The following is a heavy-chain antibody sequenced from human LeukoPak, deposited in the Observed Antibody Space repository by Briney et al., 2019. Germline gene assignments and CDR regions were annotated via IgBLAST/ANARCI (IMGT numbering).Heavy chain of an antibody. D-gene: IGHD3-9*01. CDR2: ISSTGSNI. J-gene: IGHJ4*02. Sequence: PGGSLRLSCAASGFTFSDYYMAWIRQAPGKGLEWVSFISSTGSNIHYADSVKGRFTISRDNAKNSLYLQMNSLRAEDTAAYYCARDYNFLTAHFSAGYWGQGTLVTVSS. CDR3: ARDYNFLTAHFSAGY. V-gene: IGHV3-11*01. CDR1: GFTFSDYY.